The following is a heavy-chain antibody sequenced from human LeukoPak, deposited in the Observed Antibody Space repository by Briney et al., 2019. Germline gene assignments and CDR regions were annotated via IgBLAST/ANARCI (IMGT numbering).Heavy chain of an antibody. J-gene: IGHJ4*02. V-gene: IGHV4-34*01. CDR2: INHSGST. CDR3: ARGLFEAGYYGFFDY. D-gene: IGHD3-22*01. CDR1: GGSFSGYY. Sequence: SPSETLSLTCAVYGGSFSGYYWSWIRQPPGKGLEWIGEINHSGSTNYNPSLKSRVTISVDTSKNQFSLKLSSVTAADTAVYYCARGLFEAGYYGFFDYWGQGTLVTVSS.